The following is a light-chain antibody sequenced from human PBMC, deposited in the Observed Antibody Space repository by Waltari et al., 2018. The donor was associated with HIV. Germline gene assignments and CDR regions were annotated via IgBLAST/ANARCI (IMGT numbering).Light chain of an antibody. CDR2: AAS. J-gene: IGKJ2*01. V-gene: IGKV1-39*01. CDR3: QQSYSTPYT. CDR1: QSISSY. Sequence: DIQMTQSPSSLSASVGDRVTITCRASQSISSYLNWYQQKPGKAPKLLIYAASSLQSGVPSRVSGSGSGTDFTLTISSLQPEDVATYYGQQSYSTPYTFGQGTKLEIK.